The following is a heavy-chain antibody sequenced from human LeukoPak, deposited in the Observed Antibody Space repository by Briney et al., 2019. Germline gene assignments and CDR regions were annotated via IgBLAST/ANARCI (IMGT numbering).Heavy chain of an antibody. CDR1: GYIFTNYW. D-gene: IGHD3-16*02. CDR3: ARIWGSYRSLDY. CDR2: IYPGDSDI. V-gene: IGHV5-51*01. J-gene: IGHJ4*02. Sequence: PGESLKISCKGSGYIFTNYWIGWVRQMPGKGLEWMGIIYPGDSDITYSPSFQGQVTISADKSISTSYLQWSSLKASDTAMYYCARIWGSYRSLDYWGQGTLVTVSS.